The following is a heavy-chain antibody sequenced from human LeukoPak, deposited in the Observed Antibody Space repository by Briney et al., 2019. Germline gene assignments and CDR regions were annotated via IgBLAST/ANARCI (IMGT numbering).Heavy chain of an antibody. CDR1: GYTFTAYY. Sequence: ASVKVSCKASGYTFTAYYIHWVRQAPGQGLEWMGWFNPNSGGTNYAQEFQGRVTMTRDTSISTAYMELSRLRPDDTAVYYCAREYYFDNSGYYGVGDYWGQGTLVTVSS. V-gene: IGHV1-2*02. D-gene: IGHD3-22*01. J-gene: IGHJ4*02. CDR2: FNPNSGGT. CDR3: AREYYFDNSGYYGVGDY.